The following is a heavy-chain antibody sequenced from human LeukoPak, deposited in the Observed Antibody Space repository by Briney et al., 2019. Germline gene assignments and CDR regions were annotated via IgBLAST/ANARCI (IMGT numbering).Heavy chain of an antibody. Sequence: ASVKVSCKASGYTFTSYGISWVRQAPGQGLEWMGWISAYNGNTNYAQKLQGRVTMTTDTSTSTAYMELRSLRSDDTAVYYCARDKGHFDLFRYPDAFDIWGQGTMVTVPS. CDR3: ARDKGHFDLFRYPDAFDI. CDR1: GYTFTSYG. V-gene: IGHV1-18*01. CDR2: ISAYNGNT. D-gene: IGHD3-9*01. J-gene: IGHJ3*02.